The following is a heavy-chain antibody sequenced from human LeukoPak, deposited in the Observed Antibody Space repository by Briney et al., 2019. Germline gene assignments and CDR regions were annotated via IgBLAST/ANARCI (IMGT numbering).Heavy chain of an antibody. CDR3: ARIKRITMVRGVITYFDY. Sequence: SETLSLTCTVSGGSISSYYWSWIRQPPGKGLEWIGYIYYSGSTNYNPSLKSRVTISVDKSKNQFSLKLSSVTAADTAVYYCARIKRITMVRGVITYFDYWGQGTLVTVSS. CDR2: IYYSGST. V-gene: IGHV4-59*12. D-gene: IGHD3-10*01. J-gene: IGHJ4*02. CDR1: GGSISSYY.